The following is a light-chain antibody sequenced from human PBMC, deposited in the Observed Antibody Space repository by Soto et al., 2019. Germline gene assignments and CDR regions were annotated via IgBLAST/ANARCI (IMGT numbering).Light chain of an antibody. J-gene: IGLJ1*01. V-gene: IGLV2-14*01. Sequence: QSALTQPASVSGSPGQSITISCTGTSSDVGYYDYVSWYQQHPGKAPKLMIYAVSSRPSGVSNRFSGSKSGNTASLTISGLQAEGEADYYCSSYTSSSTLGVFGTGTKVTVL. CDR3: SSYTSSSTLGV. CDR2: AVS. CDR1: SSDVGYYDY.